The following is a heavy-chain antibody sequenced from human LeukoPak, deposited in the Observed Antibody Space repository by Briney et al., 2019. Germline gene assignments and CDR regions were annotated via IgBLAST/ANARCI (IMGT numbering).Heavy chain of an antibody. D-gene: IGHD1-14*01. J-gene: IGHJ6*02. CDR3: AKVSGGGLYYDGMDV. CDR2: ISGSGGTT. V-gene: IGHV3-23*01. CDR1: EFTFSSFA. Sequence: GGSLRLSCAASEFTFSSFAMTWVRQAPGKGLEWVSSISGSGGTTYYADSVKGRFTISRDSSKNTLYLQMNSLRAEDTAVYYCAKVSGGGLYYDGMDVWGQGTTVTVSS.